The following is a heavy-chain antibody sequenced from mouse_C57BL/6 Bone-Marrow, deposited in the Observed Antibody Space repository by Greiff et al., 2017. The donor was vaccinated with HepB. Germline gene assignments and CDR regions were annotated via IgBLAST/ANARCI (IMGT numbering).Heavy chain of an antibody. CDR1: GFNIKDYY. Sequence: DVKLQESGAELVKPGASVKLSCTASGFNIKDYYMHWVKQRTEQGLEWIGRIDPEDGDTEYASKFQGKATITADTSSNTAYLQLSSLTSEDTAVYYCTALWFAYWGQGTLVTVSA. J-gene: IGHJ3*01. V-gene: IGHV14-1*01. CDR2: IDPEDGDT. CDR3: TALWFAY.